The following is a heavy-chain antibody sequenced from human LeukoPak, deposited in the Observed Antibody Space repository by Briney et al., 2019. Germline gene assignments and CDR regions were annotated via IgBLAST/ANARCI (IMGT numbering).Heavy chain of an antibody. CDR2: ISGSGGST. D-gene: IGHD3-3*01. CDR3: AKDXXXXYDFWSGYYTGIWLFDY. Sequence: GGSLRLSCAASGFTFSSYAMSWVRQAPGKGLEWVSAISGSGGSTYYADSVKGRFTISRDNSKNTLYLQMNSLRAEDTAVYYCAKDXXXXYDFWSGYYTGIWLFDYXXQGXLXXXS. V-gene: IGHV3-23*01. J-gene: IGHJ4*02. CDR1: GFTFSSYA.